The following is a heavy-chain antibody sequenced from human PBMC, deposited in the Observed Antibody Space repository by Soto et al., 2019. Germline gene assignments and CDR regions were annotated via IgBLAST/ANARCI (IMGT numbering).Heavy chain of an antibody. CDR2: IIPILGIA. CDR3: ARGATIDDYYYGMDV. V-gene: IGHV1-69*10. Sequence: ASVKVSCKASGGTFSSYAISWVRQAPGQGLEWMGGIIPILGIANYAQKFQGRVTITADKSTSTAYMELSSLRSEDTAVYYCARGATIDDYYYGMDVWGQGTTVTVSS. D-gene: IGHD5-12*01. J-gene: IGHJ6*02. CDR1: GGTFSSYA.